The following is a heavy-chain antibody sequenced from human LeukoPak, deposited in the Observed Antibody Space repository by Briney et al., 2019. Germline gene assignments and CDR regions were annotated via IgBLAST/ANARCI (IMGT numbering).Heavy chain of an antibody. Sequence: PGGSLRLSCAASGFTFSSHWMSWVRQAPGKGLEWVGNINENGNENNYVGPVKGRFTISRDNDSNSLYIHMNSLKVEDTAGYYCARDPLIPEKSGASYIRGQGTMVTVSS. J-gene: IGHJ3*02. CDR2: INENGNEN. CDR3: ARDPLIPEKSGASYI. CDR1: GFTFSSHW. D-gene: IGHD3-16*01. V-gene: IGHV3-7*01.